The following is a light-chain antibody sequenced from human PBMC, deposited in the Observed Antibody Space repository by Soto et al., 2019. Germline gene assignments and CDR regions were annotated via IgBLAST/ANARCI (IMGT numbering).Light chain of an antibody. Sequence: DILLTQSPSTLSLSPGDRATLSCRASQPVSSKLAWYKQKPGQAPQLLIYRTSTITSGIPPRVSGSGSGTDFTLTISSLKSDDFAAYYCQHYNGYSETFGRGTKVDI. CDR1: QPVSSK. J-gene: IGKJ1*01. CDR3: QHYNGYSET. CDR2: RTS. V-gene: IGKV1-5*03.